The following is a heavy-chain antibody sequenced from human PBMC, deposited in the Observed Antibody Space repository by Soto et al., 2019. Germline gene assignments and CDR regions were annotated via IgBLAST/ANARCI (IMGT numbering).Heavy chain of an antibody. V-gene: IGHV3-33*08. Sequence: QVQLVESGGGVVQPGGSLRLSCTTSGFTFNTYGMHWVRQAPGKGLEWVAIIWYDGSNKYYADSVKGRFTISRDNSKNTMYLQMNSLRAEDTALYNCVRADCTGAYCYSWPFNYGVDVWGQGTRVTVAS. D-gene: IGHD2-15*01. CDR3: VRADCTGAYCYSWPFNYGVDV. J-gene: IGHJ6*02. CDR2: IWYDGSNK. CDR1: GFTFNTYG.